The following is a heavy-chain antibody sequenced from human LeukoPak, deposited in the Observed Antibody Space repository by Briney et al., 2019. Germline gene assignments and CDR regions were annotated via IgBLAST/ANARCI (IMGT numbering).Heavy chain of an antibody. CDR2: IYYSGST. CDR1: GGSISSSSYY. V-gene: IGHV4-39*07. D-gene: IGHD5-24*01. Sequence: SETLSLTCTVSGGSISSSSYYWGWIRQPPGKGLEWIGSIYYSGSTYYNPSLKSRVTISVDTSKNQFSLKLSSVTAADTAVYYCARDGYNYGTLDYWGQGTLVTVSS. J-gene: IGHJ4*02. CDR3: ARDGYNYGTLDY.